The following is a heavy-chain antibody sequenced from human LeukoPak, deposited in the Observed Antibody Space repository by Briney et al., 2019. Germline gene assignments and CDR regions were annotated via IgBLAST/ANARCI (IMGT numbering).Heavy chain of an antibody. D-gene: IGHD1-26*01. CDR3: ARDPQWELQTGSAFDI. Sequence: SETLSLTCTVSGGSISSYYWSWIRQPPGKGLEWIGYIYYSGSTNYNPSLKSRVTISVDTSKNQFSLKLSSVTAADTAVYYCARDPQWELQTGSAFDIWGQGTMVTVSS. CDR2: IYYSGST. J-gene: IGHJ3*02. V-gene: IGHV4-59*01. CDR1: GGSISSYY.